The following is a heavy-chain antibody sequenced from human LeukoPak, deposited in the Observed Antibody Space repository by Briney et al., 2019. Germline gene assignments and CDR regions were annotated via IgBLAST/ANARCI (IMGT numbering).Heavy chain of an antibody. J-gene: IGHJ4*02. CDR2: IYSDNT. CDR3: ARRAGAYSHPYDY. D-gene: IGHD4/OR15-4a*01. Sequence: PGGSLSLSCTVSGFTVSSNSMSWVRQAPGEGLEWVSFIYSDNTHYSDSVKGRFTISRDNSKNTLYLQMNSLRAEDTAVYYCARRAGAYSHPYDYWGQGTLVTVSS. V-gene: IGHV3-53*01. CDR1: GFTVSSNS.